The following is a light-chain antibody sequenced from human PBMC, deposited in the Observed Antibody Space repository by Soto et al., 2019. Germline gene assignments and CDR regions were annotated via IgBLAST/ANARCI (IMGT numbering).Light chain of an antibody. V-gene: IGKV1-13*02. J-gene: IGKJ1*01. CDR3: QQRYSTPHT. CDR1: QAISTL. Sequence: AIQLTQSPSSLSASVGDRVTITCRASQAISTLFAWYQQKPGRAPKLLIFDASSLETGVPSRFSGSGSGTDFTLTISSLQQEDVATYYCQQRYSTPHTFGQGTKVDIK. CDR2: DAS.